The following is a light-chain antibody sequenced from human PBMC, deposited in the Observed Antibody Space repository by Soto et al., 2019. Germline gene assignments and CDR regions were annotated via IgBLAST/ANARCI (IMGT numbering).Light chain of an antibody. J-gene: IGKJ1*01. V-gene: IGKV1-5*01. CDR1: QTIITW. CDR2: DAS. Sequence: DIQRTQAPSTLSASLGVRVTSACRASQTIITWLSWYQQKPGNAPRLLVYDASGLESGVPSRFSGSGCGIEFRLNISRLQPDDCANYFCQQSNAYPFGQGAKVAIX. CDR3: QQSNAYP.